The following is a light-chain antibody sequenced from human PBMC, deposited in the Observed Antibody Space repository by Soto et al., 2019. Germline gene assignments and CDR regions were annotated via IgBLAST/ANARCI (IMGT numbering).Light chain of an antibody. CDR2: DGF. V-gene: IGKV3-11*01. CDR3: QQSKRWPFT. CDR1: QSVSSY. Sequence: EIVLTQSPATLSLSPGERATLSCRASQSVSSYLAWYQQKPGQAPRLLIYDGFNRATGTPARFSGSGSGTDFTLTISSLEPEDFAVYYCQQSKRWPFTFGPGTKVDIK. J-gene: IGKJ3*01.